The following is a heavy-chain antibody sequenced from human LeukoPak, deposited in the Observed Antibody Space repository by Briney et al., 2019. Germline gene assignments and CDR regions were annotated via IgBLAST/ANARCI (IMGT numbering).Heavy chain of an antibody. V-gene: IGHV4-61*08. Sequence: SETLSLTCTVSGGSISSGGYYWSWIRQPPGKGLEWIGYIYYSGSTNYNPSLKSRVTISVDTSKNQFSLKLSSVTAADTAVYYCARYSYGLATRHYYYGMDVWGQGTTVTVSS. D-gene: IGHD5-18*01. CDR2: IYYSGST. CDR1: GGSISSGGYY. J-gene: IGHJ6*02. CDR3: ARYSYGLATRHYYYGMDV.